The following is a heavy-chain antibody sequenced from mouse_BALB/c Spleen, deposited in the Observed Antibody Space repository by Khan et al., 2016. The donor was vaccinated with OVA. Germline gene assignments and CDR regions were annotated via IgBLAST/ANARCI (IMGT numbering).Heavy chain of an antibody. V-gene: IGHV5-6*01. CDR1: GFTFSSYG. Sequence: MQLEESGGDLVNPGGSLKLSCAASGFTFSSYGMSWVRQTPDKRLEWVATISSGGHYTYFPDSVRGRFTISRDNAKNTLYLQMSSLKSEDTAMYYCARRITTAEGDYYAMDYWGQGTSVTVSS. CDR2: ISSGGHYT. D-gene: IGHD1-2*01. J-gene: IGHJ4*01. CDR3: ARRITTAEGDYYAMDY.